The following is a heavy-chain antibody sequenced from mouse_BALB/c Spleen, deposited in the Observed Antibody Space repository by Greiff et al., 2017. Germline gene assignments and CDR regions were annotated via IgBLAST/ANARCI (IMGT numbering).Heavy chain of an antibody. CDR2: INPSNGRT. D-gene: IGHD2-1*01. J-gene: IGHJ2*01. Sequence: QVQLQQPGAELVKPGASVKLSCKASGYTFTSYWMHWVKQRPGQGLEWIGEINPSNGRTNYNEKFKSKATLTVDKSSSTAYMQLSSLTSEDSAVYYCASYGNYFDYWGQGTTLTVSS. CDR1: GYTFTSYW. V-gene: IGHV1S81*02. CDR3: ASYGNYFDY.